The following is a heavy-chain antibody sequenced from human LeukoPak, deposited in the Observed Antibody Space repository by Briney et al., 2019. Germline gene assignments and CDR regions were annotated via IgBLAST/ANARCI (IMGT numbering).Heavy chain of an antibody. CDR2: IYYSGST. D-gene: IGHD3-10*01. CDR1: GGSISSSSYY. CDR3: ARCYYGSGSSDY. V-gene: IGHV4-39*01. J-gene: IGHJ4*02. Sequence: SETLSLTCTVSGGSISSSSYYWGWIRQPPGKGLEWIGSIYYSGSTYYNPSLKSRVTISVDTSKNQFSLKLSSVTAADTAVYYCARCYYGSGSSDYWGQGTLVTVSS.